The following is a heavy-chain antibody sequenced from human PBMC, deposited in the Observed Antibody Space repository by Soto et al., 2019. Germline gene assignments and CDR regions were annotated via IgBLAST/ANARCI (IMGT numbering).Heavy chain of an antibody. CDR2: NHYSGST. J-gene: IGHJ5*02. Sequence: QVQLQESGPGLVKPSQTLSLTCTVSGGSISSGGYYWSWIRQHPGKGLEWIGYNHYSGSTYYNPSQKSRVSISVDTSKNQFSLKLSSVAAADTAVYYCARNTYYDFWSGYYMVGNWFVPWGQGTLVTVSS. CDR1: GGSISSGGYY. D-gene: IGHD3-3*01. V-gene: IGHV4-31*03. CDR3: ARNTYYDFWSGYYMVGNWFVP.